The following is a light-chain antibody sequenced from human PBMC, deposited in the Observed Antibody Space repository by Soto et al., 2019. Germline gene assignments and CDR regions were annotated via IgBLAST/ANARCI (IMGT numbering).Light chain of an antibody. CDR3: LQDATYPFT. CDR2: AVS. V-gene: IGKV1-6*01. Sequence: AIQLTQSPSSLSASVGDRVTITCRTSQDITHDLGWYQQKPGKAPKLLIYAVSSLQSGVPARFSGSGSGAHFTLTISSLQPEDFATYYCLQDATYPFTFGRGTKLEIK. CDR1: QDITHD. J-gene: IGKJ2*01.